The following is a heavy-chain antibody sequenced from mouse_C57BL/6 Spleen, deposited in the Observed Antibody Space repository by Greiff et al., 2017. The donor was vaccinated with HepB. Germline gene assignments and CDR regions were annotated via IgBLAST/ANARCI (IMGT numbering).Heavy chain of an antibody. J-gene: IGHJ2*01. Sequence: QVQLQQPGAELVKPGASVKLSCKASGYTFTSYWMHWVKQRPGRGLEWIGRIDPNSGGTKYNEKFKSKATLTVDKPSSTAYMQLSSLTSEDSADYYCARERGPIYYYGSTQKNYFDYWGQGTTLTVSS. CDR1: GYTFTSYW. CDR3: ARERGPIYYYGSTQKNYFDY. CDR2: IDPNSGGT. D-gene: IGHD1-1*01. V-gene: IGHV1-72*01.